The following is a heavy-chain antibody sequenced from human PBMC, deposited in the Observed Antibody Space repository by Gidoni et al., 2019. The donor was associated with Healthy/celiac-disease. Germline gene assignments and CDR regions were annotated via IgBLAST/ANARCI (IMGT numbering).Heavy chain of an antibody. CDR3: ARVRVGDYYYYGMDV. CDR1: GYTFTSYA. CDR2: VNAGHGNT. Sequence: QVQLVQTGAEVKKPGAAVKVSGKASGYTFTSYAMHWVRQAPGQRLEWMGWVNAGHGNTKYSQKFQGRVPITRDTSASTAYMELSSLRSEDTAVYYCARVRVGDYYYYGMDVWGQGTTVTVSS. J-gene: IGHJ6*02. D-gene: IGHD2-15*01. V-gene: IGHV1-3*01.